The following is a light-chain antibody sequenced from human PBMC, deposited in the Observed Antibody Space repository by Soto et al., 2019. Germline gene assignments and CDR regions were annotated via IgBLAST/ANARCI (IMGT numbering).Light chain of an antibody. CDR2: EVI. Sequence: QSALTQPASVSGSPGQSITISCTGTSSDLAYSNYVSWYQQYPGKAPKLLIYEVINRPSGVSNRFSGSKSGNTASRTISGLQAEDEAGYYCSSYASDNTIFGGGTKLTVL. CDR3: SSYASDNTI. J-gene: IGLJ2*01. CDR1: SSDLAYSNY. V-gene: IGLV2-14*01.